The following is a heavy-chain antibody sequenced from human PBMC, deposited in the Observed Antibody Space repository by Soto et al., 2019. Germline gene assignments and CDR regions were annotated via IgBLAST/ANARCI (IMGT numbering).Heavy chain of an antibody. Sequence: SETLSLTCTVSGGSISSYYWSWIRQPPGKGLEWIGYIYYSGSTNYNPSLKSRVTISVDTSKNQFSLKLSSVTAADTAVYYCARAYSSGWDFDYWGQGTLVTVSS. D-gene: IGHD6-19*01. CDR3: ARAYSSGWDFDY. CDR1: GGSISSYY. V-gene: IGHV4-59*01. CDR2: IYYSGST. J-gene: IGHJ4*02.